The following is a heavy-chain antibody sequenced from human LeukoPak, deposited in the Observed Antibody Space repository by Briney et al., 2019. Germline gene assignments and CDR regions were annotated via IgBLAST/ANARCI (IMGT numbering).Heavy chain of an antibody. D-gene: IGHD3-10*01. V-gene: IGHV4-39*01. CDR1: GGSISSSSYY. CDR2: IYYSGST. Sequence: SETLSLTCTVSGGSISSSSYYWGWIRQPPGKGLEWIGSIYYSGSTYYNPSLQSRVIISVDTSTNQFSLKLTSVTAADTAVYYCARHKMVPGSGYYYYMDVWGKGTTVTISS. CDR3: ARHKMVPGSGYYYYMDV. J-gene: IGHJ6*03.